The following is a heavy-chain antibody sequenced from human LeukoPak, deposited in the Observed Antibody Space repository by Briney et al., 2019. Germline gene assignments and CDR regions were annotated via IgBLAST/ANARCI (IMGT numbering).Heavy chain of an antibody. V-gene: IGHV3-64*01. CDR2: ISSNGGST. Sequence: SGGSLRLSCAASGFTFSSYAMHWVRQAPGKGLEYVSAISSNGGSTYYANSVKGRFTISRDNSKNTLYLQMGSLRAEDMAVYYCARERGPGYCSSTSCQFLGYMDVWGKGTTVTVSS. J-gene: IGHJ6*03. D-gene: IGHD2-2*01. CDR3: ARERGPGYCSSTSCQFLGYMDV. CDR1: GFTFSSYA.